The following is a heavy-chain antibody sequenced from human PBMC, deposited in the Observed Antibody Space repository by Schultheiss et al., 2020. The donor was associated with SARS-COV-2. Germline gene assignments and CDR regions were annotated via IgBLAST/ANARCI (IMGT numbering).Heavy chain of an antibody. CDR3: TTAVGRPGYYGMDV. J-gene: IGHJ6*02. Sequence: GESLKISCAASGFTFSSYAMHWVRQAPGKGLEWVSAISGSGGSTYYADSVKGRFTISRDNSKNTLYLQMNSLKTEDTAVYYCTTAVGRPGYYGMDVWGQGTTVTVSS. D-gene: IGHD6-6*01. CDR1: GFTFSSYA. V-gene: IGHV3-23*01. CDR2: ISGSGGST.